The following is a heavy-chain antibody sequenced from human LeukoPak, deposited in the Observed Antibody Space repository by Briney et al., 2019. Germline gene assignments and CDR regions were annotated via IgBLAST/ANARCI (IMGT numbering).Heavy chain of an antibody. D-gene: IGHD4-23*01. J-gene: IGHJ5*02. CDR2: MNPNSGNT. CDR3: ARDNSVEDTAWWFDP. CDR1: GYTFTSYD. Sequence: ASVKVSCKASGYTFTSYDINWVRQATGQGLEWMGWMNPNSGNTGYAQKFQGRVTITRNTSISTAYMELSSLRSEDTAVYYCARDNSVEDTAWWFDPWGQGTLVTVSS. V-gene: IGHV1-8*03.